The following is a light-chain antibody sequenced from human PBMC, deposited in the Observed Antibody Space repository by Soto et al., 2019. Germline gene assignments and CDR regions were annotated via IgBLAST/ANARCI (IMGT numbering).Light chain of an antibody. CDR3: QQYSDWPPYT. V-gene: IGKV3-15*01. CDR2: GAS. CDR1: QSVSSN. J-gene: IGKJ2*01. Sequence: EIVMTQSPATLSVSPGERATLSCRASQSVSSNFAWYQQKPGQAPRLLIYGASTRATGIPARFSGSRCGTEFTLTLSSLQSEAFAVYYCQQYSDWPPYTFGQGTKLEIK.